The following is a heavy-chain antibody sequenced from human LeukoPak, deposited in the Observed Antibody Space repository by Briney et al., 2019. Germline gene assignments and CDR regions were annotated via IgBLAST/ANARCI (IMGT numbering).Heavy chain of an antibody. CDR1: GYTFTDYY. V-gene: IGHV1-2*02. J-gene: IGHJ5*02. Sequence: ASVKVSCMASGYTFTDYYMHWVRQAPGQGLEWMGWINPNSGGTNYAQKFQGRVTVTRDTSISTAHMELSSLRSDDTAVYYCVRSVGDSSGQNWFDPWGQGTLVTVSS. CDR2: INPNSGGT. CDR3: VRSVGDSSGQNWFDP. D-gene: IGHD6-19*01.